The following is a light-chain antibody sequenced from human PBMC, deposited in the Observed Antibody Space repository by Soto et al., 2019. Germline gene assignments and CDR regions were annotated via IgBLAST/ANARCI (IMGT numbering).Light chain of an antibody. CDR1: QSVSSN. J-gene: IGKJ1*01. V-gene: IGKV3-15*01. CDR2: GAS. Sequence: EIVMTQSPATLSVSPGERATLSCRASQSVSSNLAWYQQKPGQAPRLLIYGASTRATGIPARFSGSGSGTAFTLTISSLQSEDFAFYYCQQYNNWPPMAFGQGTKVEIK. CDR3: QQYNNWPPMA.